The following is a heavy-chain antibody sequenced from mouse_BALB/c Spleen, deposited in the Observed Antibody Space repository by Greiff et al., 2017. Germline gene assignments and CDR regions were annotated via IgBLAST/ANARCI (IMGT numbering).Heavy chain of an antibody. V-gene: IGHV5-9-4*01. CDR3: ASYGSSPAWFAY. D-gene: IGHD1-1*01. CDR2: ISSGGSYT. CDR1: GFTFSSYA. J-gene: IGHJ3*01. Sequence: EVQRVESGGGLVKPGGSLKLSCAASGFTFSSYAMSWVRQSPEKRLEWVAEISSGGSYTYYPDTVTGRFTISRDNAKNTLYLEMSSLRSEDTAMYYCASYGSSPAWFAYWGQGTLVTVSA.